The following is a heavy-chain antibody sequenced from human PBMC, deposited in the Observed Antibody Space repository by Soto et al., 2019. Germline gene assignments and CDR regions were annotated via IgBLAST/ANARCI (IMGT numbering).Heavy chain of an antibody. Sequence: GGSLRLSCAASGFTFSSYAMSWVRQAPGKGLEWVSAISGSGGSTYYTDPVKGRFTISRDNSKNTLYLQMNSLRAEDTAVYYCAKAGGFVLLWFGESKPFDPWGQGTLVTVSS. CDR3: AKAGGFVLLWFGESKPFDP. CDR2: ISGSGGST. CDR1: GFTFSSYA. J-gene: IGHJ5*02. V-gene: IGHV3-23*01. D-gene: IGHD3-10*01.